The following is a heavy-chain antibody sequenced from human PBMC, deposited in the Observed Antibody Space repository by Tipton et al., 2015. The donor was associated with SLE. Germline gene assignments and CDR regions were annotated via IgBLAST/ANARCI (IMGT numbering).Heavy chain of an antibody. D-gene: IGHD6-13*01. CDR1: GFTFSSYW. CDR3: ARDPLAAALAFDI. J-gene: IGHJ3*02. V-gene: IGHV3-7*03. Sequence: SLRLSCAASGFTFSSYWMSWVRQAPGKGLEWVANIKQDGSEKYYVDSVKGRFTISRDNAKNSLYLQMNSLRAEDTAVYYCARDPLAAALAFDIWGQGTMVTVSS. CDR2: IKQDGSEK.